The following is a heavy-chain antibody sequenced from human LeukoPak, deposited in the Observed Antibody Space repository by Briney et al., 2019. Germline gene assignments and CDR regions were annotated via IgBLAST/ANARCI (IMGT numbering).Heavy chain of an antibody. CDR3: ARDLAPVAGTRHYFDY. CDR1: GYTFTSYG. J-gene: IGHJ4*02. CDR2: SSAYNGNT. D-gene: IGHD6-19*01. Sequence: GASVKVSCKASGYTFTSYGISWVRQAPGLGLEWMGWSSAYNGNTNSAQKFQGRVTMTTDTSTSTAFMELRSLRSDDTAVYYCARDLAPVAGTRHYFDYWGQGTLVTVSS. V-gene: IGHV1-18*01.